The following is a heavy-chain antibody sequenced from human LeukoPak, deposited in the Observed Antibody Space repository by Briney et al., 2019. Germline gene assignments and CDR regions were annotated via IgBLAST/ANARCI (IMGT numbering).Heavy chain of an antibody. CDR1: GGTFSTYT. CDR2: ITPIFGTV. V-gene: IGHV1-69*06. Sequence: SVKVSCKASGGTFSTYTTSWVRQAPGQGLEWVGGITPIFGTVNYAQKFQGRVTITADKSRSTAYMELSSLRSEDTAAYYCARXXXXXXSCYSLSTFKYFQHWGQGTLVTVSS. CDR3: ARXXXXXXSCYSLSTFKYFQH. J-gene: IGHJ1*01. D-gene: IGHD2-15*01.